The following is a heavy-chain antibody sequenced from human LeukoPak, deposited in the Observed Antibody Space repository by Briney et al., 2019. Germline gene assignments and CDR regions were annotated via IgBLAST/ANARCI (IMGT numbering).Heavy chain of an antibody. CDR3: ARIRGEWEILQFYYYYMDV. J-gene: IGHJ6*03. Sequence: PSETLSLTCAVYGGSFSGYYWSWIRQPPGKGLEWIGEIYHSGSTYYNPSLKSRVTISVDTSKNQFSLNLSSVTAADTAVYYCARIRGEWEILQFYYYYMDVWGKGTTVTVSS. CDR2: IYHSGST. D-gene: IGHD1-26*01. V-gene: IGHV4-34*01. CDR1: GGSFSGYY.